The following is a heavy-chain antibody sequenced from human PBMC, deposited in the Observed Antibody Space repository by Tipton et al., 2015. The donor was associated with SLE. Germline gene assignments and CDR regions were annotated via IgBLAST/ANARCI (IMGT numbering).Heavy chain of an antibody. CDR2: IYYSGST. CDR3: ARPSEAYAWDAFEI. D-gene: IGHD2-2*01. J-gene: IGHJ3*02. V-gene: IGHV4-39*01. CDR1: GGSISSSSYY. Sequence: TLSLTCTVSGGSISSSSYYWGWIRQPPGKGLEWIGSIYYSGSTYYNPSLKSRVTISVDTSKNQFSLKLSSVTAADTAVYYCARPSEAYAWDAFEIWGQGTMVTVSS.